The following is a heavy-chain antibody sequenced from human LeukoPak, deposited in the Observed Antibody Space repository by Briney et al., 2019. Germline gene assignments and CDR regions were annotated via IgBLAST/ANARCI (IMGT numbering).Heavy chain of an antibody. J-gene: IGHJ4*02. CDR2: IYYSGST. V-gene: IGHV4-59*01. CDR1: GGSISSYY. CDR3: ARGGYSGYDYYFDY. Sequence: PSENLSLTCTVSGGSISSYYWSWIRQPPGKGLEWIGYIYYSGSTNYNPSLKSRVTISVDTSKNQFSLKLSSVTAADTAVYYCARGGYSGYDYYFDYWGQGTLVTVSS. D-gene: IGHD5-12*01.